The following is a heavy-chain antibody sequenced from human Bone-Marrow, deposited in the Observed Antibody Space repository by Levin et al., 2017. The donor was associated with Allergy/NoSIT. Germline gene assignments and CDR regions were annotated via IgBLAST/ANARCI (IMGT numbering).Heavy chain of an antibody. J-gene: IGHJ4*02. V-gene: IGHV3-23*01. CDR2: ISGSGIST. D-gene: IGHD4-17*01. Sequence: GESLKISCAASGFTFSTYAMTWVRQAPGKGLEWVAVISGSGISTYNADSVKGRITISRDNSKNPPYLQMNSLRAEDTAVYYCAKELAPYGDYGRGFDYWGQGTLVTVSS. CDR1: GFTFSTYA. CDR3: AKELAPYGDYGRGFDY.